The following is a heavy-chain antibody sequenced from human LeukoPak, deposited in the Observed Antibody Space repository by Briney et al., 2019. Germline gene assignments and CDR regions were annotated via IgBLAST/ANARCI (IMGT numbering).Heavy chain of an antibody. CDR3: AIGYCTGGSCYYQGPFDY. CDR1: GYTFTSYG. Sequence: ASVTVSCKASGYTFTSYGISWVRQAPGQGLEWMGWISAYNGNTNYAQKLQGRVTMTTDTSTSTAYIELRSLRSDDTAVHYCAIGYCTGGSCYYQGPFDYWGQGTLVTVSS. J-gene: IGHJ4*02. D-gene: IGHD2-15*01. CDR2: ISAYNGNT. V-gene: IGHV1-18*01.